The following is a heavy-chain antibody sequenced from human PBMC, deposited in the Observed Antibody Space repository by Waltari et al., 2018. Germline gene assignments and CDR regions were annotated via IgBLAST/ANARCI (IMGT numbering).Heavy chain of an antibody. V-gene: IGHV3-74*03. J-gene: IGHJ4*02. CDR1: GFTFSRYW. CDR3: VRDEPGDGLDY. Sequence: EVQLVESGGALVQPGGSLRLCCATSGFTFSRYWMHWVRQAPGKGLIWVSHMERHESLTTYADSVKGRFTISRDNAKNTVYLQMNNLRDEDTAVYYCVRDEPGDGLDYWGQGTLVTVSS. D-gene: IGHD7-27*01. CDR2: MERHESLT.